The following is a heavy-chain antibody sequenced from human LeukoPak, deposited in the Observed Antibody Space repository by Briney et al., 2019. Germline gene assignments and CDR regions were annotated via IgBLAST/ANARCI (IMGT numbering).Heavy chain of an antibody. D-gene: IGHD3-22*01. CDR1: GGSISSSTDY. Sequence: PSETLSLTCTVSGGSISSSTDYWGWIRQPPGKGLEWIGYIYYSGSTNYNPSLKSRVTISVDTSKNQFSLKLSSVTAADTAVYYCARVGFYHYYDSSGTSYYYYYMDVWGKGTTVTISS. V-gene: IGHV4-61*05. J-gene: IGHJ6*03. CDR2: IYYSGST. CDR3: ARVGFYHYYDSSGTSYYYYYMDV.